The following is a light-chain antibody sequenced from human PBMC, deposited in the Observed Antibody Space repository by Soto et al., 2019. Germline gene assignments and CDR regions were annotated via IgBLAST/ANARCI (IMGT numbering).Light chain of an antibody. V-gene: IGKV3-15*01. Sequence: EIVMTQSPATLSVFPGERATLSCRASRSVNNNLAWYQQKPGQAPRLLIHGVSTRATGIPARFSGSGSGTEFTLTISSLQSEDFAVYYCLQYNNWRTFGQGTKVDIK. CDR3: LQYNNWRT. J-gene: IGKJ1*01. CDR2: GVS. CDR1: RSVNNN.